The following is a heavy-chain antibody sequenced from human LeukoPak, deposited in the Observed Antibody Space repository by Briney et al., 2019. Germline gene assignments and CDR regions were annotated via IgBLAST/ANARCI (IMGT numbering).Heavy chain of an antibody. D-gene: IGHD1-26*01. Sequence: ASVKVSCKASGYTFTSYYMHWVRQAPGQGLEWMGIINPSGGSTSYAQKFQGRVTMTRDTSTSTVYMELSSLRAEDTALYFCARDPYSGNYGNYYYYYMDVWGKGTTVTISS. CDR2: INPSGGST. CDR1: GYTFTSYY. J-gene: IGHJ6*03. V-gene: IGHV1-46*01. CDR3: ARDPYSGNYGNYYYYYMDV.